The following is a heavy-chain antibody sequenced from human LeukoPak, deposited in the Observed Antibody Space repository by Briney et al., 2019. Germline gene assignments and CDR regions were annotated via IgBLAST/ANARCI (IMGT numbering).Heavy chain of an antibody. CDR2: INPNSGGT. D-gene: IGHD3-10*01. CDR3: ASLEYGSGSYYRDDAFDI. V-gene: IGHV1-2*04. J-gene: IGHJ3*02. CDR1: GYTFTGYY. Sequence: GASVKVSCKAPGYTFTGYYMHWVRQAPGQGLEWMGWINPNSGGTNYAQKFQGWVTMTRDTSISTAYMELSRLRSDDTAVYYCASLEYGSGSYYRDDAFDIWGQGTMVTVSS.